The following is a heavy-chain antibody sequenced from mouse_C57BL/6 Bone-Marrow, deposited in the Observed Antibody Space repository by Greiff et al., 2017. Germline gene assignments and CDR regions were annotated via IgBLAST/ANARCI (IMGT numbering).Heavy chain of an antibody. Sequence: QVQLQQPGAELVMPGASVKLSCKASGYTFTSYWMHWVKQRPGQGLEWIGEIDPSDSYTNYNQKFKGKSTLTVDESSSTAYMQLSSLTSEDSAVYYCAIPWSFYAMDYWGQGTSVTVSS. V-gene: IGHV1-69*01. CDR1: GYTFTSYW. J-gene: IGHJ4*01. CDR2: IDPSDSYT. CDR3: AIPWSFYAMDY.